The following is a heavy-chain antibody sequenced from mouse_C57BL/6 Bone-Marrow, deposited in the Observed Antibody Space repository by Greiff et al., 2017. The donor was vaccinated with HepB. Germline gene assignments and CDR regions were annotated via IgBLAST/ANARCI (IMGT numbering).Heavy chain of an antibody. V-gene: IGHV1-74*01. CDR3: AKSSYYGSSPYWYFDV. CDR1: GYTFTSYW. Sequence: QVQLQQPGAELVKPGASVKVSCKASGYTFTSYWMHWVKQRPGQGLEWIGRIHPSDSDTNYNQKFKGKATLTVDKSSSTAYMQLSSRTSEDSAVYYCAKSSYYGSSPYWYFDVWGTGTTVTVSS. D-gene: IGHD1-1*01. CDR2: IHPSDSDT. J-gene: IGHJ1*03.